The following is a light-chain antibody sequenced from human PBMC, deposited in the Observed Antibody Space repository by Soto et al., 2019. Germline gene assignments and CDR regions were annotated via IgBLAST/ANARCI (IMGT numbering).Light chain of an antibody. V-gene: IGLV1-44*01. CDR3: AAWDGSLNGYV. J-gene: IGLJ1*01. CDR2: VNN. Sequence: QSVLTQPPSASGTPGQRVTISCSGGSSNIGVNTVNWYQQLPGTAPKLLIYVNNQRPSGVPDRFSGSRSGTSASLAISGLQSEDEADYYCAAWDGSLNGYVFGRGTKV. CDR1: SSNIGVNT.